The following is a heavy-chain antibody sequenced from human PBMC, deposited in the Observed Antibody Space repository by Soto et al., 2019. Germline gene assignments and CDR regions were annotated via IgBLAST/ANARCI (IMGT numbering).Heavy chain of an antibody. CDR2: IYYSGTT. V-gene: IGHV4-31*03. Sequence: PSETLSLTCTVSGGSISSGGYYWSWIRQHPGKGLEWIGYIYYSGTTYYNPSLKSRVTISVDTSRNQFSLKWSSVSAADTALYYCARCSLVVVPAPGFDPWGRGTLVTVSS. CDR3: ARCSLVVVPAPGFDP. J-gene: IGHJ5*02. CDR1: GGSISSGGYY. D-gene: IGHD2-2*01.